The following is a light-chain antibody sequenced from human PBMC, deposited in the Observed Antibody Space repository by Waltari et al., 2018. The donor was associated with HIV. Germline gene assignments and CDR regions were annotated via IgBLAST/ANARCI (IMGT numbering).Light chain of an antibody. V-gene: IGLV2-14*03. Sequence: SVVTQPASVSGFPGQSVPIPCTGTDRDFGYGHFLSWYQQHPGKAPKVILFEVDSRASGVDDRFSGSKSGNTASLTISGLRTEDEANYYCSSFTKDFTVIFGGGTKVTIL. J-gene: IGLJ2*01. CDR2: EVD. CDR1: DRDFGYGHF. CDR3: SSFTKDFTVI.